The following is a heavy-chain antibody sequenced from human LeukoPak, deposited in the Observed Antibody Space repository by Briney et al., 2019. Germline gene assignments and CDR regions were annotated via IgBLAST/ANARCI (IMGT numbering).Heavy chain of an antibody. Sequence: GGSLRLSCAASGFTFSSYGMHWVRQAPGKGLEWVAVISYDGSNKYYADSVKGRFTISRDNSKNTLYLQMNSLRAEDTAVYYCAKAKDYYDSSGYSVYLPIDYWGQGTLVTVSS. V-gene: IGHV3-30*18. D-gene: IGHD3-22*01. CDR3: AKAKDYYDSSGYSVYLPIDY. CDR2: ISYDGSNK. CDR1: GFTFSSYG. J-gene: IGHJ4*02.